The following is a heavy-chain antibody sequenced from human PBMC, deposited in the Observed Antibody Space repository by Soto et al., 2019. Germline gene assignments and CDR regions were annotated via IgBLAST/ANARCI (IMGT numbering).Heavy chain of an antibody. Sequence: PGESLKISCKGSGYGFISSWIGWVRQVPGKGLEWMGIIFPADSDTRYNPSFQGQVTISADKSISTANLQWSSLKASDSAIYYCARVRYYDTSGYPADWGQGTLVTVSS. V-gene: IGHV5-51*01. J-gene: IGHJ4*02. CDR2: IFPADSDT. D-gene: IGHD3-22*01. CDR1: GYGFISSW. CDR3: ARVRYYDTSGYPAD.